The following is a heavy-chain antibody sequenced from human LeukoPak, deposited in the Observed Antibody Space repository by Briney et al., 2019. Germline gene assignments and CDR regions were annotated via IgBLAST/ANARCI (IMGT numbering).Heavy chain of an antibody. CDR3: ANSYSSSSAFYFDY. CDR1: GFTFSNYA. D-gene: IGHD6-6*01. V-gene: IGHV3-23*01. J-gene: IGHJ4*02. Sequence: GGSLRLSCAASGFTFSNYAMTWVRQTPGKGLEWVSSISDSGSNTYYADSVTGRFTISRDNSKNTVYLQLNSLRAEDTAIYYCANSYSSSSAFYFDYWGQGTLVTVSS. CDR2: ISDSGSNT.